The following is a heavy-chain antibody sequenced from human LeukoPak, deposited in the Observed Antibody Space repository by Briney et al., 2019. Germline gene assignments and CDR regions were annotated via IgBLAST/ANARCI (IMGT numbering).Heavy chain of an antibody. Sequence: PSETLSLTCTVSGGSISSGSYYWSWIRQPAGKGLEWIGRIYTSGSTNYNPSLKSRVTISVDTSKNQFSLKLSSVTAADTAVYYCARGQGYSYGLDYWGQGTLVTVSS. CDR2: IYTSGST. J-gene: IGHJ4*02. CDR3: ARGQGYSYGLDY. CDR1: GGSISSGSYY. D-gene: IGHD5-18*01. V-gene: IGHV4-61*02.